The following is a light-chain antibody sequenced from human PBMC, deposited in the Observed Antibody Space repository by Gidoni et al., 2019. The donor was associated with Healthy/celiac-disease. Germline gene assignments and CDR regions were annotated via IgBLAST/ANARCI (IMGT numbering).Light chain of an antibody. V-gene: IGKV1-33*01. Sequence: DIQMTQSPYSLSASLGDRVTSTCQASQDISNYLHWYQQKPGKAPNLLIYDAFNLETGVPSRFSGSGSGTDFTLTSISVQHEDIATYYCQQYDNLLRFTFGPGTKVDIK. CDR1: QDISNY. CDR3: QQYDNLLRFT. J-gene: IGKJ3*01. CDR2: DAF.